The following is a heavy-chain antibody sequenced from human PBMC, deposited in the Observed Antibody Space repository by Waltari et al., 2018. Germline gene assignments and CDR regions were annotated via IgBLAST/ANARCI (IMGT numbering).Heavy chain of an antibody. CDR3: ARAPPGSYYYFDY. J-gene: IGHJ4*02. V-gene: IGHV4-39*07. Sequence: QLQLQESGPGLVKPSETLSLTCTVSGGSISSSSYYWGWIRQPPGKGLEWIGSIYYSGITYYNPSLKSRVTISVDTAKNQFSLKLSSVTAADTAVYYWARAPPGSYYYFDYWGQGTLVTVSS. D-gene: IGHD1-26*01. CDR2: IYYSGIT. CDR1: GGSISSSSYY.